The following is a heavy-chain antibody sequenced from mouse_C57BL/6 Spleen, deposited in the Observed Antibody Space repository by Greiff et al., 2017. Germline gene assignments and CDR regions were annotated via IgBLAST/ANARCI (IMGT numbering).Heavy chain of an antibody. D-gene: IGHD1-1*02. CDR1: GYSFTGYY. CDR3: ASGGNYGGFAY. J-gene: IGHJ3*01. V-gene: IGHV1-42*01. CDR2: INPSTGGT. Sequence: EVQLVESGPELVKPGASVKISCKASGYSFTGYYMNWVKQSPEKSLEWIGEINPSTGGTTYNQKFKAKATLTVDKSSSTAYMQLKSLTSEDSAVYYCASGGNYGGFAYWGQGTLVTVSA.